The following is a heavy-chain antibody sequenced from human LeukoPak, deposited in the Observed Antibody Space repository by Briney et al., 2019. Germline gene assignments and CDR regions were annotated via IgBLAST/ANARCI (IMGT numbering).Heavy chain of an antibody. D-gene: IGHD1-14*01. CDR2: IGPTGSDR. CDR3: ATETNGRHYDY. CDR1: GLTFSTSG. Sequence: PGGSLRLSCTASGLTFSTSGFNWVRQAPGKGLEWVASIGPTGSDRNHADSIKGRFTISRDNANNFLYLQMNSLRAEDTAVYYCATETNGRHYDYWGQGTLLTVPS. V-gene: IGHV3-21*06. J-gene: IGHJ4*02.